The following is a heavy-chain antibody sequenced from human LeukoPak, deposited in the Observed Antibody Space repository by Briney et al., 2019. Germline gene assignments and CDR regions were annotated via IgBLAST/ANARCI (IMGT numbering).Heavy chain of an antibody. V-gene: IGHV3-30*01. D-gene: IGHD5-24*01. CDR2: ISYDGSSK. CDR1: GFTFSNYA. CDR3: ARTDGYNRRNAFDI. J-gene: IGHJ3*02. Sequence: GGSLRLSCAASGFTFSNYAMHWVRQAPGKGLERVAVISYDGSSKYYADSVKGRFTISRDNSKNTLYLQVNSLRAEDTAIYYCARTDGYNRRNAFDIWGQGTMVTVSS.